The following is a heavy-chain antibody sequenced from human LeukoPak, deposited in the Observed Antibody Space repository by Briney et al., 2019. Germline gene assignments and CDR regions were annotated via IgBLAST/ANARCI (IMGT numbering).Heavy chain of an antibody. V-gene: IGHV3-20*04. D-gene: IGHD6-13*01. Sequence: GGSLRLSCAASGFTFDEYGMSWVRQAPGKGLELVSGINWNGGSTGYADSVKGRFTISRDNAKNSLYLQMNSLRAEDTALYYCARVDSSSWQYNWFDPWGQGTLVTVSS. CDR3: ARVDSSSWQYNWFDP. J-gene: IGHJ5*02. CDR2: INWNGGST. CDR1: GFTFDEYG.